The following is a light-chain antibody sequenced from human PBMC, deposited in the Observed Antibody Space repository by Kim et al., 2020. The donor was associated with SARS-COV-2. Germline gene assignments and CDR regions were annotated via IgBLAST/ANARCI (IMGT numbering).Light chain of an antibody. V-gene: IGKV3-11*01. CDR2: DAS. J-gene: IGKJ4*01. CDR1: QSVSSY. Sequence: LSPGERATLSFRASQSVSSYLAWYQQKPGQAPRLLIYDASNRATGIPARFSGSGSGTDFTLTISSLEPEDFAVYYCQQRSNWPLTFGGGTKVDIK. CDR3: QQRSNWPLT.